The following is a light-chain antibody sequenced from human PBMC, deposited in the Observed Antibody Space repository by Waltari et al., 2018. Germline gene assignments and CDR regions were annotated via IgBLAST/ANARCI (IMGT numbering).Light chain of an antibody. CDR1: QSISNW. V-gene: IGKV1-5*03. CDR3: EQYNSYSLLT. CDR2: KAS. J-gene: IGKJ4*01. Sequence: DIQMTQSPSTLSASVGDRVTITCRASQSISNWLAWYQQKPGKAPKLLLYKASTLDSGVPSRFSGSGSGTEVTLTNSSLQPDDFATYYCEQYNSYSLLTFGGGTKVEIK.